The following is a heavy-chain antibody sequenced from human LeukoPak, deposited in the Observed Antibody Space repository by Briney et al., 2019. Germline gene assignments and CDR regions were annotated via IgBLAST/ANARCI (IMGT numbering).Heavy chain of an antibody. CDR2: INPNSGGT. D-gene: IGHD1-26*01. V-gene: IGHV1-2*02. Sequence: ASVKVSCKASGYTFTGYYMHWVRQAPGQGLEWMGWINPNSGGTNYAQKFQGRVTMTRDTSISTAYMELSRLRSDDTAVYYCARATTPSYGMDVWGQGTTVTVSS. CDR3: ARATTPSYGMDV. CDR1: GYTFTGYY. J-gene: IGHJ6*02.